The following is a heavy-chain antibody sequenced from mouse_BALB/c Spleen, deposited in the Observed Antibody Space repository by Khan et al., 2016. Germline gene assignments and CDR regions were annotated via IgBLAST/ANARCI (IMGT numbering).Heavy chain of an antibody. V-gene: IGHV1-80*01. CDR2: MYPGDGDT. J-gene: IGHJ3*01. Sequence: QVQLQQPGAELVRPGSSVKISCKASGYAFSGYWMNWVKQRPGQGLEWIGQMYPGDGDTNYNGKFKGKATLTADKSSSTAYLQLSSLTSEDSAVYFCARGPPFASWGQGTLVTVSA. CDR1: GYAFSGYW. CDR3: ARGPPFAS.